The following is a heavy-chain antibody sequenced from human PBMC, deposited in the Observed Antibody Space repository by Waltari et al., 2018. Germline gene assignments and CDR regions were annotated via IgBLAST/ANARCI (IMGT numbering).Heavy chain of an antibody. V-gene: IGHV4-34*01. CDR3: ARGGYGASSLDY. J-gene: IGHJ4*02. CDR2: INHCGST. D-gene: IGHD5-18*01. CDR1: GGSFSGYY. Sequence: QVQLQQWGAGLLKPSETLSLTCAVYGGSFSGYYWSWIRQPPGKGLEWIGEINHCGSTNYNPSLKSRVTISVDTSKNQFSLKLSLVTAADTAVYYGARGGYGASSLDYWGQGTLVTVSS.